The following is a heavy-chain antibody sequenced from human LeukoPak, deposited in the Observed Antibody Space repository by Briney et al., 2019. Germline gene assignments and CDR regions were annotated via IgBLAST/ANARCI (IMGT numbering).Heavy chain of an antibody. CDR3: AQAVVAATRYYYYYYMDV. CDR1: GGSFSGYY. D-gene: IGHD2-15*01. J-gene: IGHJ6*03. CDR2: INHSGST. Sequence: SETLSLTCAVYGGSFSGYYWSWIRQPPGKGLEWIGAINHSGSTNYNPSLKSRVTISVDTSKNQFSLKLSSVTAADTAVYYCAQAVVAATRYYYYYYMDVWGKGTTVTVSS. V-gene: IGHV4-34*01.